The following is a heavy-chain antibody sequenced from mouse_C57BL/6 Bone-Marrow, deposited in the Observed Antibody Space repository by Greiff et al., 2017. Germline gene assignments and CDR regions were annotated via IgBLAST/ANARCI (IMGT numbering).Heavy chain of an antibody. CDR3: ARPHYYGSSAWFAY. Sequence: QVQLQQSGAELARPGASVKMSCKASGYTFTSYTMHWVKQRPGQGLEWIGYINPSSGYTKYNQKFKDKATLTADKSSSTAYMQLSSLTSEYSAVYYCARPHYYGSSAWFAYWGQGTLVTVSA. D-gene: IGHD1-1*01. J-gene: IGHJ3*01. V-gene: IGHV1-4*01. CDR2: INPSSGYT. CDR1: GYTFTSYT.